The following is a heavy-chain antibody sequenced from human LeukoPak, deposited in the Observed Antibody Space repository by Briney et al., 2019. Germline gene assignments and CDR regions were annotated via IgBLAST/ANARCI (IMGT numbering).Heavy chain of an antibody. Sequence: PGGSLRLSCKASGFTFSTYSMNWVRQAPGKRLEWVSYIRSSGSPRYYADSVKGRFTISRDNSKNTLYLQMNSLRAEDTAVYYCAKVGVAGGYYWFDPWGQGTLVTVSS. CDR3: AKVGVAGGYYWFDP. J-gene: IGHJ5*02. CDR2: IRSSGSPR. CDR1: GFTFSTYS. V-gene: IGHV3-48*04. D-gene: IGHD6-19*01.